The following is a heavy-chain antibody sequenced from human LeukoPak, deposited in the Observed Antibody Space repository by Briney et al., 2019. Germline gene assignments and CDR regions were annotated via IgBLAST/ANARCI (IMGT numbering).Heavy chain of an antibody. V-gene: IGHV4-59*01. CDR2: IYYSGST. CDR3: ARAGENRYDYYYYMDV. D-gene: IGHD3-10*01. CDR1: GGSISSYY. Sequence: SETLSLTCTVSGGSISSYYWSWIRQPPGKGLEWIGYIYYSGSTNYNPSLKSRVTISVDTTKIQFSLKLSSVTAADTAVYYCARAGENRYDYYYYMDVWGKGTTVTVSS. J-gene: IGHJ6*03.